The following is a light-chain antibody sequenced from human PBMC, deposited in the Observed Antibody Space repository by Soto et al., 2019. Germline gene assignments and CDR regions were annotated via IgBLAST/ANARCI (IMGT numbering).Light chain of an antibody. CDR2: AAS. Sequence: AIRMTQYPSSFSASTGDRVTITCRASQGISSYLAWYQQNPWKAPKLLISAASTLQSGVPSRFSGSGSGTDVTLAISCLQCEDFATYCCSQYDSYPPTLGQWTKLEIK. CDR1: QGISSY. CDR3: SQYDSYPPT. V-gene: IGKV1-8*01. J-gene: IGKJ2*01.